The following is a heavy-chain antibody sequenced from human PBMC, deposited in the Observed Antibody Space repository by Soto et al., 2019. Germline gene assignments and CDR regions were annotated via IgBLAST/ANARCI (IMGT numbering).Heavy chain of an antibody. CDR3: ARGPWWYDILTGRRIYYFDY. J-gene: IGHJ4*02. CDR1: GGSFSGYY. CDR2: INHSGST. D-gene: IGHD3-9*01. Sequence: QVQLQQWGAGLLKPSETLSLTCAVYGGSFSGYYWSWIRQPPGKGLEWIGEINHSGSTNYNPSLKSRVTKSVDTSKNQFSLKLSSVTAADTAVYYCARGPWWYDILTGRRIYYFDYWGQGTLVTVSS. V-gene: IGHV4-34*01.